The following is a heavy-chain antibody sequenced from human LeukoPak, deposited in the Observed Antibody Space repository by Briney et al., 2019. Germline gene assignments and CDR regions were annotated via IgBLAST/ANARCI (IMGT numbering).Heavy chain of an antibody. CDR3: AKAEVYYYGSTGYEFDY. J-gene: IGHJ4*02. D-gene: IGHD3-22*01. Sequence: GGSLRLSCVASGFTFSSYWMSWVRQAPGKGPEWVANIKQESGEIYYVDSVKGRFTISRDNAKNSLYLQMNSLRAEDTAVYYCAKAEVYYYGSTGYEFDYWGQGTLVTVSS. CDR2: IKQESGEI. CDR1: GFTFSSYW. V-gene: IGHV3-7*03.